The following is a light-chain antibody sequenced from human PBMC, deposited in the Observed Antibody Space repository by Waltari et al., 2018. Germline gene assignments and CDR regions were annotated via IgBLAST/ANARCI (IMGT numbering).Light chain of an antibody. J-gene: IGLJ1*01. Sequence: QSALTQPRSVSGSPGQSVTISCPATSSDFGRFDYVSWFQQYPGKAPKLMIYDVNKRPSGVPHRFSGSKSGNTASLTISGLQAEDEADYYCCSYAGSYTFVFGTGTKVTVL. CDR1: SSDFGRFDY. CDR3: CSYAGSYTFV. V-gene: IGLV2-11*01. CDR2: DVN.